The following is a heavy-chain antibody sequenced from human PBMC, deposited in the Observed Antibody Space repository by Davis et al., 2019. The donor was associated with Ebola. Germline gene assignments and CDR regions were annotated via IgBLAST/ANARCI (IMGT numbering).Heavy chain of an antibody. CDR2: ISAHSGNT. V-gene: IGHV1-18*01. CDR1: GYTFTNYG. Sequence: ASVTVSCKASGYTFTNYGINWVRQAPGQGLEWMGWISAHSGNTTYAQRFQGRVTMTTDASTSTAYMELRSLRSGDTAVYYCARGGVMIIVRYYHYNMDVWGQGTTVTVSS. D-gene: IGHD3-10*01. J-gene: IGHJ6*01. CDR3: ARGGVMIIVRYYHYNMDV.